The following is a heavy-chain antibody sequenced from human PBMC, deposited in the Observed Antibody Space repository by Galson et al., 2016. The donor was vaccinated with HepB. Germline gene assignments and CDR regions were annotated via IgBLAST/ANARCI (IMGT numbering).Heavy chain of an antibody. Sequence: SLRLSCAASGFTFSRYWMSWVRQAPGKRLEWVANIKQDGSEKDYVDSVKGRFTISRDNAKNSLFLQMSSLRAEDTAVYYCARLRGWSFDLWGRGTLVTVSS. CDR1: GFTFSRYW. J-gene: IGHJ2*01. CDR3: ARLRGWSFDL. CDR2: IKQDGSEK. V-gene: IGHV3-7*01. D-gene: IGHD4-17*01.